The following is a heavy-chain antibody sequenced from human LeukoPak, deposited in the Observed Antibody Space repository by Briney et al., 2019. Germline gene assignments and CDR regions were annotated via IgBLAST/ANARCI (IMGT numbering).Heavy chain of an antibody. Sequence: GGSLRLSCAASGFTFNSYAMSWVRQAPGKGLEWVAVIWYDGSKTYYADSVKGRFTISRDNSKDTLYLQMSSLRVEDTAAYYCARYLGGRNAFDIWGQGTMVTVSS. CDR1: GFTFNSYA. J-gene: IGHJ3*02. V-gene: IGHV3-33*08. D-gene: IGHD3-16*01. CDR3: ARYLGGRNAFDI. CDR2: IWYDGSKT.